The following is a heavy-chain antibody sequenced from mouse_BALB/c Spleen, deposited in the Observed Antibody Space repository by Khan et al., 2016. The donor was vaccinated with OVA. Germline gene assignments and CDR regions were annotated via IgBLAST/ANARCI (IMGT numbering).Heavy chain of an antibody. CDR2: INYRGNT. V-gene: IGHV3-2*02. CDR3: ARKDYYDYDPFPY. J-gene: IGHJ3*01. D-gene: IGHD2-4*01. CDR1: GYSITSEYA. Sequence: EVELVESGPGLVKPSQSLSLTCTVTGYSITSEYAWNWIRQFPGNKLEWMGYINYRGNTRFNPSLNSRTSITRTTSKNQFFLQLNSVTTEDTATYYCARKDYYDYDPFPYWGQVTLVTVAA.